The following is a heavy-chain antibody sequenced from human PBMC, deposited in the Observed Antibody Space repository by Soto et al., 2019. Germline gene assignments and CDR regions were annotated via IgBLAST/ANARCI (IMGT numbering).Heavy chain of an antibody. Sequence: PSATLSLTCTVSGGSISSYYWSWIRQPPGKGLEWIGYIYYSGSTNYNPSLKSRVTISVDTSKNQFSLKLSSVTAADTAVYYCARHTYYDFWSGYYSWGQGTLVTVSS. D-gene: IGHD3-3*01. J-gene: IGHJ4*02. CDR3: ARHTYYDFWSGYYS. CDR2: IYYSGST. V-gene: IGHV4-59*08. CDR1: GGSISSYY.